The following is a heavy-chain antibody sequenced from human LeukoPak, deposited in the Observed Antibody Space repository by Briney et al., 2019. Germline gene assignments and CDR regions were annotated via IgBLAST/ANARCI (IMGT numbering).Heavy chain of an antibody. Sequence: GRSLRLSCAASGFTFSSYGTHWVRQAPGKGLEWVAVISYDGSNKYYADSVKGRFTISRDNSKNTLYLQMNSLRAEDTAEYYCAKDGHDFWSGYYFDYWGQGTLVTVSS. D-gene: IGHD3-3*01. CDR1: GFTFSSYG. CDR2: ISYDGSNK. CDR3: AKDGHDFWSGYYFDY. J-gene: IGHJ4*02. V-gene: IGHV3-30*18.